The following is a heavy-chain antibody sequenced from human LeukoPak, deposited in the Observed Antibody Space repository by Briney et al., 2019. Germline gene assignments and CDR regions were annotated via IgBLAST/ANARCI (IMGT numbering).Heavy chain of an antibody. CDR3: ARDSQDAFDI. J-gene: IGHJ3*02. V-gene: IGHV3-21*01. CDR1: GFTFSSYS. CDR2: ISSSSSYI. Sequence: GGSLRLSCAASGFTFSSYSMNWVRQAPGKGLEWASSISSSSSYIYYADSVKGRFTISRDNAKNSLYLQMNSLRAEDTAVYYCARDSQDAFDIWGQGTMVTVSS.